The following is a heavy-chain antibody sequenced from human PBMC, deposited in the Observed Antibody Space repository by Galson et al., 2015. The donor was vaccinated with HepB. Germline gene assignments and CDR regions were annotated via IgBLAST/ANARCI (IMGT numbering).Heavy chain of an antibody. D-gene: IGHD4-17*01. J-gene: IGHJ6*03. CDR3: ARDHDYGAKTYYHYYYMDA. CDR2: ISYDGNKK. V-gene: IGHV3-30-3*01. CDR1: GFTFSLYP. Sequence: LRLSCAASGFTFSLYPMHWVRQAPGKGLEWVAVISYDGNKKYYADSVKGRLTISRDNSKNTLYLQVSSLRGEDSAVYYCARDHDYGAKTYYHYYYMDAWGKGTTVIVSS.